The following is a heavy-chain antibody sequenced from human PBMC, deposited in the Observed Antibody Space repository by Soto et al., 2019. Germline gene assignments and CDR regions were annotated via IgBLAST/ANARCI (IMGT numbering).Heavy chain of an antibody. CDR3: ARGERDFWSGYYGY. D-gene: IGHD3-3*01. V-gene: IGHV4-59*01. CDR1: GGSISSYY. Sequence: PSETLSLTCTVSGGSISSYYWSWIRQPPGKGLEWIGYIYYSGSTNYNPSLKSRVTISVDTSKNQFSLKLSSVTAADTAVYYCARGERDFWSGYYGYWGQGTLVTVS. CDR2: IYYSGST. J-gene: IGHJ4*02.